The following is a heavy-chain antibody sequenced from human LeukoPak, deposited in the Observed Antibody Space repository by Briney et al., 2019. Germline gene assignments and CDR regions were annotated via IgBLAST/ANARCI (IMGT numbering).Heavy chain of an antibody. Sequence: SETLSLTCAVYGGSFSGYYWSWIRQPPGKGLEWIGEINHSGSTNYNPSLKSRVTISVDTSKNQFSLKLSSVTAADTAVYYCARGIYDSSGYYYPLGGHWFDPWGQGTLVTVSS. CDR3: ARGIYDSSGYYYPLGGHWFDP. J-gene: IGHJ5*02. CDR1: GGSFSGYY. CDR2: INHSGST. D-gene: IGHD3-22*01. V-gene: IGHV4-34*01.